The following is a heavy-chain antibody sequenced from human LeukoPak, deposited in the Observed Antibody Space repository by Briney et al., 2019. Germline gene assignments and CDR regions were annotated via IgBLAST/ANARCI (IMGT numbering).Heavy chain of an antibody. Sequence: SETLSFTCTVSGGSISSYYWSWIRQPPGKGLEWIGYIYYSGSTNYNPSLKSRVTISVDTSKNQFSLKLSSVTAADTAVYYCARDAFNAENYYDSSGSFDYWGQGTLVTVSS. V-gene: IGHV4-59*12. D-gene: IGHD3-22*01. CDR3: ARDAFNAENYYDSSGSFDY. CDR2: IYYSGST. J-gene: IGHJ4*02. CDR1: GGSISSYY.